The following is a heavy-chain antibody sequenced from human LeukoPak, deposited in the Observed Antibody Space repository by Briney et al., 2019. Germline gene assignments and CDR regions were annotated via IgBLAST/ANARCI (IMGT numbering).Heavy chain of an antibody. CDR2: INHSGST. CDR1: GGSFSGYY. V-gene: IGHV4-34*01. J-gene: IGHJ5*02. Sequence: SETLSLTCAVYGGSFSGYYWSWIRQPPGKGLEWIGEINHSGSTNYNPSLKSRVTISVDTSKNQFSLKLSSVTAADTAVYYCARGSSGDSSGYSWFDPWGQGTLVTVSS. CDR3: ARGSSGDSSGYSWFDP. D-gene: IGHD3-22*01.